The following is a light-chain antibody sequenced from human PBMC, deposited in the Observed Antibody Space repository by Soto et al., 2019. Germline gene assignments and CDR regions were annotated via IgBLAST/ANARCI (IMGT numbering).Light chain of an antibody. CDR1: SSDVGGYNY. J-gene: IGLJ1*01. CDR2: EVY. V-gene: IGLV2-8*01. CDR3: SSYVGTNSYV. Sequence: QSALTQPPSASGSPGQSVTISCTGTSSDVGGYNYVSWYQQYPGKAPKLIIYEVYKRPSGVPDRFSGSKSGNTAALTVSGLQAEDEDDYYCSSYVGTNSYVFGTGTKLTVL.